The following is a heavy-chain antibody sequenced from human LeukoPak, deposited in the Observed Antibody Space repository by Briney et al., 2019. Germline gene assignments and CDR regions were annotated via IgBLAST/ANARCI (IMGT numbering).Heavy chain of an antibody. V-gene: IGHV4-39*01. CDR1: GGSISSSSYY. CDR3: ARHDQVSTSSPKFNDAFDI. J-gene: IGHJ3*02. CDR2: IYYSGST. Sequence: SETLSLTCTVSGGSISSSSYYWGWIRQPPGKGLEWIGSIYYSGSTYYNPSLKSRVTISEDTSKNQFSLELNSVTVADTAVYYCARHDQVSTSSPKFNDAFDIWGQGTMVIVSS. D-gene: IGHD2-2*01.